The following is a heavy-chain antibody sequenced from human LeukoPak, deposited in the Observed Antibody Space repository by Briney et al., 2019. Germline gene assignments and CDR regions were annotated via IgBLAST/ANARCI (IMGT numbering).Heavy chain of an antibody. D-gene: IGHD3-16*01. V-gene: IGHV3-21*01. CDR2: ISSSSSYI. CDR3: ASLYPPTGLCY. CDR1: GFTFSSYS. J-gene: IGHJ4*02. Sequence: GGSLRLSCAASGFTFSSYSMNWVRQAPGQGLEWVSSISSSSSYIYYADSVKGRFTISRDNAKNSLYLQMNSLRAEDTAVYYCASLYPPTGLCYWGQGTLVTVSS.